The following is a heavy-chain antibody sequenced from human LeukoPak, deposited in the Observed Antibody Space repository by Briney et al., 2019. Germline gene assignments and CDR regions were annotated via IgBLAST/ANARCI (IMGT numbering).Heavy chain of an antibody. Sequence: PSETLSLTRAVSGGLNIAFYVRWTRQSPGKELEWIGYVYSNGATNYNPSLRSRLTMSGDTSKKQFSLKLNSVTAADTAVYYCARQRSLFGEGACATGAQETLVTVSS. D-gene: IGHD3-10*02. V-gene: IGHV4-59*01. CDR2: VYSNGAT. J-gene: IGHJ4*02. CDR3: ARQRSLFGEGACAT. CDR1: GGLNIAFY.